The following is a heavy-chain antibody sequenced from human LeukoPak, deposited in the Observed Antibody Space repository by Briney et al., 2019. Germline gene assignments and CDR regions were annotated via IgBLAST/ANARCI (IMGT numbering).Heavy chain of an antibody. CDR2: ISAYNGNT. J-gene: IGHJ4*02. V-gene: IGHV1-18*04. CDR3: ARDDRIQLCSPLGIDY. D-gene: IGHD5-18*01. CDR1: GYTFTSYG. Sequence: ASVKVSSKASGYTFTSYGISWVRQAPGQGLEWMGWISAYNGNTNYAQKLQGRVTMTTDTSTSTAYMELRSLRSDDTAVYYCARDDRIQLCSPLGIDYWGQGTLVTVSS.